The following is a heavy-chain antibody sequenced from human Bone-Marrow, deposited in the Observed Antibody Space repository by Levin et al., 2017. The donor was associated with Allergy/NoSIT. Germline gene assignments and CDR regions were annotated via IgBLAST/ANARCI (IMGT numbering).Heavy chain of an antibody. CDR2: IDPSDSYT. CDR3: ARQRVAPSGYGMDV. D-gene: IGHD3-10*01. CDR1: GYSFTSYW. Sequence: HGESLKISCKGSGYSFTSYWIIWVRQMSGKGLEWMGRIDPSDSYTNYSPSFQGHVTISADKSISTAYLQWSSLKASDTAMYYCARQRVAPSGYGMDVWGQGTTVTVSS. V-gene: IGHV5-10-1*01. J-gene: IGHJ6*02.